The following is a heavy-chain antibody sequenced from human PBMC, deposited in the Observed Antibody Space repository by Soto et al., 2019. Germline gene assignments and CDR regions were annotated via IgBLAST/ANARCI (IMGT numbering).Heavy chain of an antibody. CDR2: INHSGST. V-gene: IGHV4-34*01. Sequence: SETLSLTCAVYGGSLIGYYWSGIRQPPGKGLEWIGEINHSGSTNYNPSLKSRVTISVDTSKNQFSLKLSSVTAADTAVYYCARGKNYYDMPYGMDVWGQGTTVTVSS. D-gene: IGHD3-3*01. CDR3: ARGKNYYDMPYGMDV. CDR1: GGSLIGYY. J-gene: IGHJ6*02.